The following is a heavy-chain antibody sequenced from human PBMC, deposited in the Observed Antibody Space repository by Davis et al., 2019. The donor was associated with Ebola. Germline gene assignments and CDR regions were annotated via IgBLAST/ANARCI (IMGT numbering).Heavy chain of an antibody. J-gene: IGHJ4*02. CDR2: IIPIFGTA. Sequence: SVKVSCKASGGTFSSYAISWVRQAPGQGLEWMGGIIPIFGTANYAQKFQGRVTITADESTSTAYMELSSLRSEDTAVYYCAIKYCGGDCNLDYWGQGTLVTVSS. CDR3: AIKYCGGDCNLDY. CDR1: GGTFSSYA. V-gene: IGHV1-69*13. D-gene: IGHD2-21*01.